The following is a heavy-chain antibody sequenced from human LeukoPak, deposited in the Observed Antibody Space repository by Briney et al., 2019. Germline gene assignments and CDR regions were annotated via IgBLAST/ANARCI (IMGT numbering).Heavy chain of an antibody. D-gene: IGHD3-22*01. CDR2: ISSSGSTI. J-gene: IGHJ4*02. CDR1: GFTFSSYG. CDR3: ARVGYYDSSGWADY. V-gene: IGHV3-48*04. Sequence: GGSLRLSCAASGFTFSSYGMHWVRQAPGKGLEWVSYISSSGSTIYYADSVKGRFTISRDNAKNSLYLQMNSLRAEDTAVYYCARVGYYDSSGWADYWGQGTLVTVSS.